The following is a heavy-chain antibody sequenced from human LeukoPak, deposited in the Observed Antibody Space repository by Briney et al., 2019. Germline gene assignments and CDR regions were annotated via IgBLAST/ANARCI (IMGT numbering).Heavy chain of an antibody. V-gene: IGHV3-23*01. CDR2: ISDSGYTT. J-gene: IGHJ4*02. CDR3: AKERPSVTPMVDY. Sequence: GGSLRLSCAASGFTFSSYDMSWVRQAPGKGLEWVSAISDSGYTTYYADSVKGRFTISRDNSKNTLYLQMHSLRSADTAVYYCAKERPSVTPMVDYWGQGTLVTVSS. CDR1: GFTFSSYD. D-gene: IGHD4-11*01.